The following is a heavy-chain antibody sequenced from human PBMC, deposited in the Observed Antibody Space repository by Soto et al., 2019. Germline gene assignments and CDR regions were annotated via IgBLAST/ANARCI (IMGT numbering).Heavy chain of an antibody. Sequence: GGSLRLSCAASGFTFSDSWMHWVRQAPGKGLEWVANINQDGSQTYYLGSVKGRFTISRDNAKNSVSLQMNSLGAEDTAVYRCARAIAAVGSYWGEGTLVTVS. CDR1: GFTFSDSW. D-gene: IGHD6-13*01. V-gene: IGHV3-7*05. J-gene: IGHJ4*02. CDR2: INQDGSQT. CDR3: ARAIAAVGSY.